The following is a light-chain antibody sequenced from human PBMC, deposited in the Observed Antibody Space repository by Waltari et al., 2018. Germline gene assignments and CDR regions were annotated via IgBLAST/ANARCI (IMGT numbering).Light chain of an antibody. CDR1: ERISSSY. V-gene: IGKV3-15*01. CDR2: FTS. Sequence: EILMTQSPGTLSVSPGERPPLSCRASERISSSYLAWYQQKGGQPPRLLIYFTSTRAAGVPARFSGSGSGTEFTLTISSLQSEDFAVYYCQQYNTWPYTFGQGTKIEIK. J-gene: IGKJ2*01. CDR3: QQYNTWPYT.